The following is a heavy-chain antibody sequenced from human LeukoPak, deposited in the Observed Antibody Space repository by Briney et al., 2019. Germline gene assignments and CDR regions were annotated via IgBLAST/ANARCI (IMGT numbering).Heavy chain of an antibody. CDR3: VRHGIEDPGRVLFDY. D-gene: IGHD1-26*01. CDR1: GGPISNNY. V-gene: IGHV4-59*08. CDR2: IQSTGTT. J-gene: IGHJ4*02. Sequence: SETLSLTCTVSGGPISNNYWSWVRQPPGKRLEWIAYIQSTGTTDYNPSLKSRVTISLDSSENQFSLKLSSLTAADTAIYYCVRHGIEDPGRVLFDYWGRGTLVTVSS.